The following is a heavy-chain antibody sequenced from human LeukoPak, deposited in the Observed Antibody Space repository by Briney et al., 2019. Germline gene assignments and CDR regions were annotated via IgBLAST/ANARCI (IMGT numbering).Heavy chain of an antibody. CDR3: ARGTYYYDSSGSGAFDI. V-gene: IGHV1-46*01. CDR2: INPSGGST. Sequence: ASVKVSCKASGYTFSHYYMHWVRQAPGQGLEWMGIINPSGGSTSYEQKFQGRVTMTRDTSTSTVYMEMSSLTAEDTAVYYCARGTYYYDSSGSGAFDIWGQGTMVTVSS. D-gene: IGHD3-22*01. CDR1: GYTFSHYY. J-gene: IGHJ3*02.